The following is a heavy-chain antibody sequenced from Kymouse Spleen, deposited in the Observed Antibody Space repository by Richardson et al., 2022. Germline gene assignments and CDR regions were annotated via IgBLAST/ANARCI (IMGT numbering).Heavy chain of an antibody. Sequence: QVQLVESGGGVVQPGRSLRLSCAASGFTFSSYGMHWVRQAPGKGLEWVAVIWYDGSNKYYADSVKGRFTISRDNSKNTLYLQMNSLRAEDTAVYYCARAGIQLWSHFDYWGQGTLVTVSS. CDR2: IWYDGSNK. J-gene: IGHJ4*02. CDR3: ARAGIQLWSHFDY. D-gene: IGHD5-18,IGHD5-18*01. V-gene: IGHV3-33*01. CDR1: GFTFSSYG.